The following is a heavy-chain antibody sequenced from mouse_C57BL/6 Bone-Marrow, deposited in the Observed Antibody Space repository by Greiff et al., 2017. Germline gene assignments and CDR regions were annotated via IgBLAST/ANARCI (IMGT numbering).Heavy chain of an antibody. CDR2: FHPYNDDT. CDR3: ALIYYDYERYFDV. J-gene: IGHJ1*03. D-gene: IGHD2-4*01. Sequence: QVHVKQSGAELVKPGASVTMSCKASGYTFTTYPIEWMKQNHGKSLEWIGNFHPYNDDTTYNEKFKGKATLTVEKSSSTVYLELSRLTSDDSAVYYCALIYYDYERYFDVWGTGTTVTVSS. V-gene: IGHV1-47*01. CDR1: GYTFTTYP.